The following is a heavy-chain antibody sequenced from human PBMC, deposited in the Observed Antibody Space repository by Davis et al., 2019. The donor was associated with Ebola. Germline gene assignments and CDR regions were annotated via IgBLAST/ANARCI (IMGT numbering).Heavy chain of an antibody. V-gene: IGHV7-4-1*02. CDR1: GYSFTRYV. D-gene: IGHD3-10*01. Sequence: SVPVSRKASGYSFTRYVIHWVRQAPGQRLEWMGWINTNTGNPTYAQGFTGRFVFSLDTSVSTAYLQISSLKAEDTAVYYCARGLLWFGELTLYYFDYWGQGTLVTVSS. CDR2: INTNTGNP. CDR3: ARGLLWFGELTLYYFDY. J-gene: IGHJ4*02.